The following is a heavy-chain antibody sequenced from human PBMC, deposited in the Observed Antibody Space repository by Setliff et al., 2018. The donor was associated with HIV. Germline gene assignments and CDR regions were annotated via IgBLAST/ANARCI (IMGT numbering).Heavy chain of an antibody. V-gene: IGHV4-39*07. D-gene: IGHD3-3*01. Sequence: ASETLSLTCTVSGDSISSNTYFWGWIRQPPGKGLEWIGSIGSVYYSGRSFSNPSLKSRVTMSLDTADQFSLRLRSVTAADTAVYYCARGPSHFDLWSGLGGNHYYYYYMDVWGKGTTVTAP. CDR2: IGSVYYSGRS. CDR1: GDSISSNTYF. CDR3: ARGPSHFDLWSGLGGNHYYYYYMDV. J-gene: IGHJ6*03.